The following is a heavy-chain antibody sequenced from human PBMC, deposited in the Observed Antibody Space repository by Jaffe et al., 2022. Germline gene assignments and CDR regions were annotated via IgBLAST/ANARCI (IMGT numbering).Heavy chain of an antibody. J-gene: IGHJ5*02. D-gene: IGHD2-15*01. V-gene: IGHV3-74*01. CDR2: INNDGRAR. Sequence: EVQLVESGGGLVQPGGSLRLSCAASGFTFSRHWMHWVRQPPGKGLVWVSRINNDGRARNYADSVKGRSTISRDNAKNTVDLQMNSLRAEDTGIYYCARGGYCSGGSCFGIDLWGQGTLVTVSS. CDR3: ARGGYCSGGSCFGIDL. CDR1: GFTFSRHW.